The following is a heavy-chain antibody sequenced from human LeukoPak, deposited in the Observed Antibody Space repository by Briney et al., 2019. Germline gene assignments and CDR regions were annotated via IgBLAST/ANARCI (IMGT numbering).Heavy chain of an antibody. CDR2: INPTNGDT. Sequence: ASVKVSCKASGYTFTGNYMHRVRQAPGQGLEWMGWINPTNGDTNYAQKFQGRVTMTRDTSISTAYMELSRLRSDDTAVYYCARDMGGVAGTIGWFDPWGQGTLVTVSS. CDR3: ARDMGGVAGTIGWFDP. J-gene: IGHJ5*02. D-gene: IGHD6-19*01. V-gene: IGHV1-2*02. CDR1: GYTFTGNY.